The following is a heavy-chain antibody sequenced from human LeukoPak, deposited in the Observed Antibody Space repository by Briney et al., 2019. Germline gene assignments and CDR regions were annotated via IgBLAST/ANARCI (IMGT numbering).Heavy chain of an antibody. CDR3: ARLTATVTNS. D-gene: IGHD4-17*01. J-gene: IGHJ5*02. CDR1: GGSISSGSYY. V-gene: IGHV4-61*02. Sequence: SETLSLTCTVSGGSISSGSYYWSSIRQPAGKGLEWIGRIYTSGSPNYNPFLKSRVTISVHTSKNKFSLKLSSVTAADTAVYYCARLTATVTNSWGQGTLVTVSS. CDR2: IYTSGSP.